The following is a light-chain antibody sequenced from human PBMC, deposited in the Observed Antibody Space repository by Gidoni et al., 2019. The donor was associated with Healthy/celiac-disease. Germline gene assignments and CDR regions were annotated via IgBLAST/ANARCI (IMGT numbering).Light chain of an antibody. CDR2: AAS. V-gene: IGKV1-39*01. CDR3: QQSYSTPYT. J-gene: IGKJ2*01. CDR1: QSISSY. Sequence: DIQMTQSPSSLSASVGDRVTITCRASQSISSYLNWYHQKPGKVPKLLIFAASSLQSGVPSRFSGRGSGTDFTLSISSLQPEDFATYYCQQSYSTPYTFGQGTKLEIK.